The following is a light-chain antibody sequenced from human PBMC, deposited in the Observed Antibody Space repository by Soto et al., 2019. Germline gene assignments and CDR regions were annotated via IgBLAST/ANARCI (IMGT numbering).Light chain of an antibody. CDR1: SSEVGHSNF. J-gene: IGLJ1*01. CDR3: NAQADNGKHV. Sequence: QSALTQPPSASGSPGQSFTISCTGTSSEVGHSNFVSWYQQHPGKGPKLIIYEVSKRPSGVPDRFSGSKSGNTASLSVSGLQDEDEADYFCNAQADNGKHVFGTGTKVTVL. V-gene: IGLV2-8*01. CDR2: EVS.